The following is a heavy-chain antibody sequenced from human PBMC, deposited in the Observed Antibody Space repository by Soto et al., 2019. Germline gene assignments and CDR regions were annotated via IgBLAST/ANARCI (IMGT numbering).Heavy chain of an antibody. V-gene: IGHV3-21*01. CDR3: ARDHYYDSSGYHHWYFDL. CDR2: ISLSSGFI. J-gene: IGHJ2*01. Sequence: PGGSLRLSCAASGFTFSSYSINWVRQAPGKGLEWVSSISLSSGFIYYADSVKGRFTISRDSAKNSLHLQMNSLRAEDTAVYYCARDHYYDSSGYHHWYFDLWGRGTLVTVS. CDR1: GFTFSSYS. D-gene: IGHD3-22*01.